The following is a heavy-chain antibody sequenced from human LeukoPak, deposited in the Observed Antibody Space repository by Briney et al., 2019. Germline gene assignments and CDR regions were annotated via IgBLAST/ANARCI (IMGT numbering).Heavy chain of an antibody. D-gene: IGHD4-17*01. CDR2: IYYSGST. V-gene: IGHV4-39*07. Sequence: PPETLSLTCTVSGGSISSGSYYWGWIRQPPGKGLEWIGSIYYSGSTYYNPSLKSRVTISVDTSKNQFSLKLSSVTAADTAVYYCARAGYGDYAAYYYYYMDVWGKGTTVTVSS. CDR3: ARAGYGDYAAYYYYYMDV. J-gene: IGHJ6*03. CDR1: GGSISSGSYY.